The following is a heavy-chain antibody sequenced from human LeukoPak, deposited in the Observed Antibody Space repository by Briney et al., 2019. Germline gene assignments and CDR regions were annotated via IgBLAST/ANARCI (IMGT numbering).Heavy chain of an antibody. CDR3: ARKQWVMYYFDS. Sequence: TSETLSLTCTVSGGSISISNYYWGWLRQPPGKGLEWIGSFYYSGSTYYNPSLKSRVTISVDTFKSQFSLKLSSVTAADTAIYYCARKQWVMYYFDSWGQGTLVTVSS. CDR2: FYYSGST. CDR1: GGSISISNYY. D-gene: IGHD6-19*01. V-gene: IGHV4-39*01. J-gene: IGHJ4*02.